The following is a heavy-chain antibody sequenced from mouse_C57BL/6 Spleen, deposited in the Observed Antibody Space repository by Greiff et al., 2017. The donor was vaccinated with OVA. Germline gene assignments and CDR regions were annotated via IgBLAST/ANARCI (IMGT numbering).Heavy chain of an antibody. Sequence: VQLQQPGAELVKPGASVKMSCKASGYTFTSYWITWVKQRPGQGLEWIGDIYPGSGSTNYNEKFKSKATLTVYTSSSTAYMQLSSLASADSAVYYCARGGPRDYFDYWGQGTTLTVSS. V-gene: IGHV1-55*01. J-gene: IGHJ2*01. CDR2: IYPGSGST. CDR3: ARGGPRDYFDY. CDR1: GYTFTSYW.